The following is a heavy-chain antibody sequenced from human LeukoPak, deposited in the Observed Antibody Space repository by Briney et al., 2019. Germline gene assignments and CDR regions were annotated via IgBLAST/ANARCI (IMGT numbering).Heavy chain of an antibody. CDR2: ISSSSSYI. V-gene: IGHV3-21*01. Sequence: GGSLRLSCAASGFAFSIYSMNWVRQAPGKGLEWVSSISSSSSYIYYADSVKGRFTISRDNAKNSLYLQMNSMRAEDTAVYYCARDGIYYGMDVWGQGTTVTVSS. J-gene: IGHJ6*02. CDR1: GFAFSIYS. CDR3: ARDGIYYGMDV. D-gene: IGHD1-14*01.